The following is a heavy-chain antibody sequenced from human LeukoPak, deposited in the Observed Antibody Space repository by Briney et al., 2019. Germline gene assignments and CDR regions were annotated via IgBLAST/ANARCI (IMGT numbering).Heavy chain of an antibody. Sequence: GRSLRLSCGASGFTFNSYGMHWVRQAPGKGLEWVAVIWYDGSNKKYADFVKGRFTISRDNSKNTLYLQMNSLKAEDTAVYYCAKGLYCSSTSCYFENYYYYYMDVWGKGTTVTVSS. D-gene: IGHD2-2*01. V-gene: IGHV3-33*06. CDR1: GFTFNSYG. CDR3: AKGLYCSSTSCYFENYYYYYMDV. CDR2: IWYDGSNK. J-gene: IGHJ6*03.